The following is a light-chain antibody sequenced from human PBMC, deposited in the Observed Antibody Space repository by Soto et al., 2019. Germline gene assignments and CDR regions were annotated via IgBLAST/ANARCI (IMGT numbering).Light chain of an antibody. V-gene: IGKV1-5*01. Sequence: DVQLIQSPSTLSASIGDRVTITCRVSQPIRDGVAWYQQKPGKAPKLLIYDATSSDSGVPSRFSGSGSETEFTLTISSLQPGDFATYYCQQYDSYSNTFGQGTRV. CDR3: QQYDSYSNT. CDR1: QPIRDG. J-gene: IGKJ1*01. CDR2: DAT.